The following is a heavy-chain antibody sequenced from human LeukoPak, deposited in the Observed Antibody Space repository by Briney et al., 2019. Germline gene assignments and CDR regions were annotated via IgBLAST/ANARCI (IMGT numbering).Heavy chain of an antibody. D-gene: IGHD6-19*01. CDR2: ISGSGGST. CDR3: AKVHSSGWNDAFDI. V-gene: IGHV3-23*01. CDR1: GFMFSSYA. J-gene: IGHJ3*02. Sequence: GGSLRLSCAASGFMFSSYAMSWVRQAPGKGLEWISVISGSGGSTYYADSVKGRFTISRDNSKNTLYLQMNSLRAEDTAVYYCAKVHSSGWNDAFDIWGQGTMVTVSS.